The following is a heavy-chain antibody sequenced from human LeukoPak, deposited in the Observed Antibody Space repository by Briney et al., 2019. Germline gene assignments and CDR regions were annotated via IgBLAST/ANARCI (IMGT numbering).Heavy chain of an antibody. Sequence: GGSLRLSCAASGFTFNNAWMSWVRQAPGKGLGWVGRIKSKTDAGTTDYAAPVKGRFTISRDDSKNTLYLQMNSLKTEDTAVYYCTTLKFYYASGPSWGQGTLVTVSS. CDR2: IKSKTDAGTT. CDR3: TTLKFYYASGPS. D-gene: IGHD3-10*01. CDR1: GFTFNNAW. V-gene: IGHV3-15*01. J-gene: IGHJ5*02.